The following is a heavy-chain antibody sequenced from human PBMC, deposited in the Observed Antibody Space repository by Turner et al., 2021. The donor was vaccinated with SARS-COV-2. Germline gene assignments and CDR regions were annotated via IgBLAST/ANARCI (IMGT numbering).Heavy chain of an antibody. J-gene: IGHJ4*02. CDR3: ASYYYDSSGYYYAFDY. Sequence: QVQLQQWGAGLLKPSETLSLTCTVSGGSISSYYWSWIRQPPGKGLEWIGYIYYSGSTNYNPSLKSRVTISVDTSKNQFSLKLSSVTAADTAVYYCASYYYDSSGYYYAFDYWGQGTLVTVSS. V-gene: IGHV4-59*01. CDR2: IYYSGST. D-gene: IGHD3-22*01. CDR1: GGSISSYY.